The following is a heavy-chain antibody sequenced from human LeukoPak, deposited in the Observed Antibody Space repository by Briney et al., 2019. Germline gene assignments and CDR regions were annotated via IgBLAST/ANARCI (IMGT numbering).Heavy chain of an antibody. V-gene: IGHV4-34*01. CDR2: INHSGST. CDR3: ARPLRYYDFWSGYPGWFDP. CDR1: SGSFRGYY. D-gene: IGHD3-3*01. Sequence: SETLSLTCAVYSGSFRGYYWSWIRQPPGKGLEWIGEINHSGSTNYNPSLKSRVTISVDTSKNQFSLKLSSVTAADTAVYYCARPLRYYDFWSGYPGWFDPWGQGTLVTVSS. J-gene: IGHJ5*02.